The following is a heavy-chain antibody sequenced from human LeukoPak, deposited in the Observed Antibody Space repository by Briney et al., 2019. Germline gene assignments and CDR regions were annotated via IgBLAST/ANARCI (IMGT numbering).Heavy chain of an antibody. CDR2: ISSSSIYI. D-gene: IGHD5-12*01. J-gene: IGHJ4*02. CDR3: ARGPSGYHNT. CDR1: EFTFSNYK. Sequence: PGGSLRLSCAASEFTFSNYKMNWVRQAPGKGLEWVSSISSSSIYIYYADSVKGRFTISRDNSKNTLYLQMNSLRAEDTAVYYCARGPSGYHNTGGQGTLVTVSS. V-gene: IGHV3-21*01.